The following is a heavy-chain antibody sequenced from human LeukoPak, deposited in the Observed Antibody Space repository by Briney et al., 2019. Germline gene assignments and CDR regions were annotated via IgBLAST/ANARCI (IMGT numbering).Heavy chain of an antibody. Sequence: ASVKVSCKASGYTFTSYGISWVRQAPGQGLEWMGWISAYNGNTNYAQKLQGRVTMTTDTSTSTAYMVLRSLRSDDTAVYYCAREGDFSYYDSSGYYYWGQGTLVTVSS. CDR3: AREGDFSYYDSSGYYY. CDR1: GYTFTSYG. D-gene: IGHD3-22*01. J-gene: IGHJ4*02. CDR2: ISAYNGNT. V-gene: IGHV1-18*01.